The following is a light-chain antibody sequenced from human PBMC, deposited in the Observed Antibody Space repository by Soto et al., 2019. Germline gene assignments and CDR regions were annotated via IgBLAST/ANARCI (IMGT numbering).Light chain of an antibody. J-gene: IGKJ2*03. CDR2: GAS. V-gene: IGKV1-39*01. Sequence: DIQMTQSPSSLSASVGDRVTITCRASQSVNRNLHWYQQRPGKAPKLLISGASSLQSGVQSRFSGSGSGTDVPLTISSLQPEDFATYYCQQSLITQYSFGQGTKLEI. CDR1: QSVNRN. CDR3: QQSLITQYS.